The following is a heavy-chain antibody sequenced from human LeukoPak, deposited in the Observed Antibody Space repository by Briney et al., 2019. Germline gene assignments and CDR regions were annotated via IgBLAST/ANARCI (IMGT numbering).Heavy chain of an antibody. V-gene: IGHV3-9*01. D-gene: IGHD6-13*01. CDR2: IGWNSGGI. J-gene: IGHJ4*02. CDR3: AKVTAAGFVDY. CDR1: GFTFDDYA. Sequence: PGRSLRLSCAASGFTFDDYAMHRVRQAPGKGLEWVSGIGWNSGGIVYADSVKGRFTISRDNAKNSLYLQMNSLGAEGTALYYCAKVTAAGFVDYWGQGTLVTVSS.